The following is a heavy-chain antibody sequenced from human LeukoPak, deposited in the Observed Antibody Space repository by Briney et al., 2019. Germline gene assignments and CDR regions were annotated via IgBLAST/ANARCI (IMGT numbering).Heavy chain of an antibody. J-gene: IGHJ3*02. Sequence: SETLSLTCTVSGGSISSYYWTWIRQPAGKGLEWIGRIYTSGSPNYNPSLNSRVTMSLDTSNNQFSLRLSSVTAADTAVYYCAREASSMGAFDIWGQGTMVTVSS. D-gene: IGHD2-8*01. CDR1: GGSISSYY. CDR2: IYTSGSP. CDR3: AREASSMGAFDI. V-gene: IGHV4-4*07.